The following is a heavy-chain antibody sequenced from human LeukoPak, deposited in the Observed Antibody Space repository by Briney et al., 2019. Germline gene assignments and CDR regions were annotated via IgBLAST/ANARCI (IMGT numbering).Heavy chain of an antibody. J-gene: IGHJ3*02. CDR2: INPSGGST. CDR3: ARDQGDVLLWFGDPKSAFDI. CDR1: GYTFTIYY. V-gene: IGHV1-46*01. Sequence: GASVTVSFKASGYTFTIYYMHWVRQAPGQGREWMGIINPSGGSTSYAQKFQGRVTMTRDTSTSTVYMELSSLRSEDTAVYYCARDQGDVLLWFGDPKSAFDIWGQGTMVTVSS. D-gene: IGHD3-10*01.